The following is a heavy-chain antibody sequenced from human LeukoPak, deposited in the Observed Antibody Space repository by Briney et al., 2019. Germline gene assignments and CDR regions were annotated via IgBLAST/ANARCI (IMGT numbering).Heavy chain of an antibody. J-gene: IGHJ3*02. Sequence: GGSLRLSCAASGFTFSSYGMHWVRQAPGKGLEWVAFVSYDGSNKYYADSVKGRFTISRDNSKNTLYLQMNSPRAEDTAVYYCATIVVVTANDAFDIWGQGTMVTVSS. CDR1: GFTFSSYG. D-gene: IGHD2-21*02. CDR3: ATIVVVTANDAFDI. CDR2: VSYDGSNK. V-gene: IGHV3-30*03.